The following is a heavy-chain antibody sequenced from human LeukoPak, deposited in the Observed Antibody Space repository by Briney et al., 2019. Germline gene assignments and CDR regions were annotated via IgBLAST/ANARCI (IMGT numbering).Heavy chain of an antibody. CDR2: IRDSGRST. D-gene: IGHD1-26*01. J-gene: IGHJ4*02. CDR1: GFTFSSYA. V-gene: IGHV3-23*01. CDR3: AKYGPQDSGSSHFDY. Sequence: GGALRLSCAASGFTFSSYAMSWVRQAPGKGLEWVSAIRDSGRSTHYADSVKGRFTTSRDNSKNTLFLQMNSLRAEDTAIYYCAKYGPQDSGSSHFDYWGQGALVTVSS.